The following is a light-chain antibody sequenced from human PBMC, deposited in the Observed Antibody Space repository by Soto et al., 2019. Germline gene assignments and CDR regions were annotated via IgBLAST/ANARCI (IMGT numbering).Light chain of an antibody. V-gene: IGKV1-39*01. J-gene: IGKJ1*01. CDR3: QQGYNTFWT. CDR2: AAS. Sequence: DIQMTQSPSSLSASVGDIVTVTCRASQSIGTSLNWYQQKAGKAPRVLISAASRLQSGVPSRFSGSGSGTHFTITISSLQPEDSATYYCQQGYNTFWTFGQGTKVDIK. CDR1: QSIGTS.